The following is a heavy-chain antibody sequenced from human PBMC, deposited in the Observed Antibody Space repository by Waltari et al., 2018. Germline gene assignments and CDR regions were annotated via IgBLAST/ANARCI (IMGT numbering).Heavy chain of an antibody. J-gene: IGHJ6*03. Sequence: EVQLVRSGAEVNKPGESLKISCKGSGYSFTSYWIGWVRQMPGKGLDWMGIIYPGDSDTRYSPSFQGQVTISADKSISTAYLQWSSLKASDTAMYYCARSGITMVQGVITDYYYYYMDVWGNGTTVTVSS. D-gene: IGHD3-10*01. V-gene: IGHV5-51*01. CDR2: IYPGDSDT. CDR1: GYSFTSYW. CDR3: ARSGITMVQGVITDYYYYYMDV.